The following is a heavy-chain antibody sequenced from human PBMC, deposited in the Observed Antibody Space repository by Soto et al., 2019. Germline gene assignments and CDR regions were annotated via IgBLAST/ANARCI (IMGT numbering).Heavy chain of an antibody. CDR1: Y. V-gene: IGHV4-30-4*01. J-gene: IGHJ5*02. D-gene: IGHD4-17*01. CDR3: ARVDVGDSNWFDP. Sequence: YWSWIRQPPGKGLEWIGYIYYSGSTYYNPSLKSRVTISVDTSKNQFSLKLSSVTAADTAVYYCARVDVGDSNWFDPWGQGTLVTVSS. CDR2: IYYSGST.